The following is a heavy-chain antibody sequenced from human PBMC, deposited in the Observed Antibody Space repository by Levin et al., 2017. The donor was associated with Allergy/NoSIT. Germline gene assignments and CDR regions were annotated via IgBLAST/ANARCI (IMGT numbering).Heavy chain of an antibody. Sequence: LSLTCAASGFTFSSSAMHWVRQAPGKGLEWVAVISYDGSNKYYADSVKGRFTISRDNSKNTLYLQMNSLRAEDTAVYYCAREGANSLGAFDIWGQGTMVTVSS. CDR1: GFTFSSSA. CDR2: ISYDGSNK. J-gene: IGHJ3*02. V-gene: IGHV3-30-3*01. CDR3: AREGANSLGAFDI. D-gene: IGHD1-7*01.